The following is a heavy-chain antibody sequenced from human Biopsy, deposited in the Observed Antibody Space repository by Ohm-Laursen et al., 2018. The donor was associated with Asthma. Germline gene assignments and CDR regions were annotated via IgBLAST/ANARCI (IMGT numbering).Heavy chain of an antibody. CDR2: INWNGGST. D-gene: IGHD6-19*01. CDR3: GRDMGGFGSGWFPVEF. J-gene: IGHJ4*02. Sequence: SLRLSCAACGFTFDDYGMSWVRQAPGKGLDWVSGINWNGGSTGYADSVKGRFTISRDNAKNSLYLQMNSLRAEDTALYHCGRDMGGFGSGWFPVEFWGQGTLVTVSS. CDR1: GFTFDDYG. V-gene: IGHV3-20*01.